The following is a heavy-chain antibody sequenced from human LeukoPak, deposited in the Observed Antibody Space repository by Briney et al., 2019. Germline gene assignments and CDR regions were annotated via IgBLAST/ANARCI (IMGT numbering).Heavy chain of an antibody. V-gene: IGHV3-43*01. J-gene: IGHJ6*03. CDR1: GFTFDDYT. CDR3: AGANYYYYYMDV. CDR2: ISWDGGST. Sequence: PGGSLRLSCAASGFTFDDYTMHWVRQAPGKGLEWVSLISWDGGSTYYADSVKGRFTISRDNSKNSLYLQMNSLRTEDTALYYCAGANYYYYYMDVWGKGTTVTVSS. D-gene: IGHD5-12*01.